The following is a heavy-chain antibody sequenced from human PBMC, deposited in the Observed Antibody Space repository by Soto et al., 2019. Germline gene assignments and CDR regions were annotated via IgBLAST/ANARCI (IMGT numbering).Heavy chain of an antibody. V-gene: IGHV3-74*01. CDR1: GFTFSSYW. D-gene: IGHD5-18*01. J-gene: IGHJ6*02. Sequence: PGGSLRLSCAASGFTFSSYWMHWVRQAPGKGLVWVSRINSDGSSTSYADSVKGRFTISRDNAKNTLYPQMNSLRAEDTAVYYCARDGIYSYGLDYYGMDVWGQGTTVTVSS. CDR2: INSDGSST. CDR3: ARDGIYSYGLDYYGMDV.